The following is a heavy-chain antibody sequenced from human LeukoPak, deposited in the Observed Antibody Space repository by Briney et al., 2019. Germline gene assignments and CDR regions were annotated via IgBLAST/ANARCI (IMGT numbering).Heavy chain of an antibody. CDR2: INSDGSST. CDR1: GFTFSSNW. D-gene: IGHD6-6*01. Sequence: PGGSLRLSCAASGFTFSSNWMHWVRQAPGKGLVWVSHINSDGSSTNYADSVKGRFTISRDNAKNTLYLQMSSLRAEDTAVYYCARGGAYSSSPFDYWGQGTLVTVSS. CDR3: ARGGAYSSSPFDY. J-gene: IGHJ4*02. V-gene: IGHV3-74*01.